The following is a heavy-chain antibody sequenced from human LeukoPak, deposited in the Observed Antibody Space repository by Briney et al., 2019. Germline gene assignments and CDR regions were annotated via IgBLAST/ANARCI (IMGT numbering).Heavy chain of an antibody. CDR1: GFTFGNYA. CDR3: AKGHQLVQLYFDY. Sequence: GGSLRLSCAASGFTFGNYAMGWVRQAPGKGLEWVSLITGTGGSTYHPDSVKGRFTISRDNSKSTLYLQMNSLRAEDTAVYYCAKGHQLVQLYFDYWGQGTLVTVSS. D-gene: IGHD1-1*01. V-gene: IGHV3-23*01. CDR2: ITGTGGST. J-gene: IGHJ4*02.